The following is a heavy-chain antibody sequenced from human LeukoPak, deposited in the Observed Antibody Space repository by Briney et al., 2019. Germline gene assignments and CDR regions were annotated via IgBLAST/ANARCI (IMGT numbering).Heavy chain of an antibody. CDR1: GYTFTSYY. V-gene: IGHV1-46*01. D-gene: IGHD1-26*01. J-gene: IGHJ4*02. Sequence: ASVKVSCKASGYTFTSYYMHWVRQAPGQGLEWMGIINPSGGSTSYAQKFQGRVTMTRDTSISAAYMELNRLRSDDTAIYYCARNIVRDAFDYWGQGTLVTVSS. CDR2: INPSGGST. CDR3: ARNIVRDAFDY.